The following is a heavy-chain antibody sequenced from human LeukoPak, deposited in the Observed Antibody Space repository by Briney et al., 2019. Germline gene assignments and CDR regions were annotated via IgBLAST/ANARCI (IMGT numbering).Heavy chain of an antibody. J-gene: IGHJ4*02. CDR2: ITTSGSTI. CDR1: GFTFSSYE. V-gene: IGHV3-48*03. CDR3: ARLSRGYCSGGSCYSYFDY. D-gene: IGHD2-15*01. Sequence: GGSLRLSCAASGFTFSSYEMNWVRQAPGKGLEWVSYITTSGSTIYYADSVKGRFTISRDNAKNALYLQMNSLRAEDTAVYYCARLSRGYCSGGSCYSYFDYWGQGTLVTVSS.